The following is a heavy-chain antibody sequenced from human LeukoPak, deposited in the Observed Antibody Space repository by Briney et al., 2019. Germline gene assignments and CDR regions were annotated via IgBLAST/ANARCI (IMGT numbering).Heavy chain of an antibody. CDR3: ARGDGDRPARRAFSI. Sequence: GASVKVSLMASGYTFTVYYMHWVRQAPGQGLEWVGWINPTSGDTNYLQKFQGRVIMTRDTSISTAYMELSRVRSDDTAVYYCARGDGDRPARRAFSIWDQQTMVTVSS. V-gene: IGHV1-2*02. CDR2: INPTSGDT. J-gene: IGHJ3*02. D-gene: IGHD7-27*01. CDR1: GYTFTVYY.